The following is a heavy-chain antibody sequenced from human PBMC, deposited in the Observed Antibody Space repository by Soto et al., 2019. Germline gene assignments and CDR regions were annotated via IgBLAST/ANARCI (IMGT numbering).Heavy chain of an antibody. Sequence: QLQRQESGPGLVKPSGTLSLTGAVSIGSISSSNWWSWFRQPPGKGRGWIGEIYHSGSTNYNPSLKSRVTISVDKSKNQFSLKLSSVTAADTAVYYCARVDSVPYCSGGSCYSNWFDPWGQGTLVTVSS. D-gene: IGHD2-15*01. CDR1: IGSISSSNW. V-gene: IGHV4-4*02. J-gene: IGHJ5*02. CDR2: IYHSGST. CDR3: ARVDSVPYCSGGSCYSNWFDP.